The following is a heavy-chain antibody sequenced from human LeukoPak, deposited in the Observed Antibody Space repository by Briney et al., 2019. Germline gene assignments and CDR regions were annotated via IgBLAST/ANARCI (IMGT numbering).Heavy chain of an antibody. CDR2: IYSNGNT. Sequence: PSETLSLTCTVSGGSISSSSYYWGWIRQPPGKGLDWIGSIYSNGNTYYNPSVKSRVTISVDTSKNQFSLKLTSVTAAGTAVYYCARSATVTTGYFDYWGQGALVTVSS. CDR3: ARSATVTTGYFDY. V-gene: IGHV4-39*07. CDR1: GGSISSSSYY. D-gene: IGHD4-17*01. J-gene: IGHJ4*02.